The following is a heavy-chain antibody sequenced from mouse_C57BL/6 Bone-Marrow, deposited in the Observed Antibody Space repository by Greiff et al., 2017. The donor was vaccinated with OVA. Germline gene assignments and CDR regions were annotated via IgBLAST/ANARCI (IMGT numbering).Heavy chain of an antibody. Sequence: EVQLQQSGPGLVKPSQSLSLTCSVTGYSITSGYYWNWIRQFPGNKLEWMGYISYDGSNNYNPSLKNRISITRDTSKNQFFLKLNSVTTEDTATYYCASPPAWGQGTLVTVSA. CDR3: ASPPA. J-gene: IGHJ3*01. V-gene: IGHV3-6*01. CDR2: ISYDGSN. CDR1: GYSITSGYY.